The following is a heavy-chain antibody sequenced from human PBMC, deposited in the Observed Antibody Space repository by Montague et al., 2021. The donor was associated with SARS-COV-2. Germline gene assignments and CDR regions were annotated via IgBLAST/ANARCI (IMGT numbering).Heavy chain of an antibody. J-gene: IGHJ6*02. CDR1: GFSLSTSGMC. CDR3: ARINSDPLDYYYYGMDV. CDR2: IDWDDDK. D-gene: IGHD1-1*01. V-gene: IGHV2-70*01. Sequence: PPLVKPTQTLTLTCTFSGFSLSTSGMCVSWIRQPPGKALEWLALIDWDDDKYYSISLKTRLTIPKDTSKNQVVLTMTNMDPVGTATYYCARINSDPLDYYYYGMDVWGQGTTVTVSS.